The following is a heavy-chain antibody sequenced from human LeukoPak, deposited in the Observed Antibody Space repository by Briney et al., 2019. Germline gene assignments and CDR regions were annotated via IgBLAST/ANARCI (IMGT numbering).Heavy chain of an antibody. J-gene: IGHJ6*04. CDR1: GYSFTSYW. Sequence: GESLKISCKGSGYSFTSYWISWVRHMPPKGLEWMGIIYPGDSDTRYTPSFQGQVTISADKSTSTAYLQWSRLKASDTAMYYCARQAMVAYSMDVWGKGTTVTVSS. CDR3: ARQAMVAYSMDV. D-gene: IGHD2-8*01. CDR2: IYPGDSDT. V-gene: IGHV5-51*01.